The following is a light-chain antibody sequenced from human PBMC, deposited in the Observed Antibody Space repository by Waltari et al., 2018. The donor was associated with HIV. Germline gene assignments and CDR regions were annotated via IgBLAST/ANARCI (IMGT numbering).Light chain of an antibody. CDR1: SSHIGSNY. J-gene: IGLJ3*02. V-gene: IGLV1-47*01. Sequence: QSVLTQPPSASGTPGQRVTLSCSGSSSHIGSNYVYWYQQLPGTAPKLLIYRITQRPSGVPDRFSGSKSGTSASLAISGLRSEDEADYYCAAWDDSLSGRVFGGGTKLTVL. CDR3: AAWDDSLSGRV. CDR2: RIT.